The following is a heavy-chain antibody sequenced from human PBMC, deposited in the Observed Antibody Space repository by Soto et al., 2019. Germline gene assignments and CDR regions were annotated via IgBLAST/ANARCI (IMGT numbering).Heavy chain of an antibody. CDR3: ARGRRRYCGGDCYSVFDY. CDR2: ISSNGGST. CDR1: GFTFSSYA. J-gene: IGHJ4*02. D-gene: IGHD2-21*01. V-gene: IGHV3-64*01. Sequence: GGSLILSCAASGFTFSSYAMHWVRQAPGKGLEYVSAISSNGGSTYYANSVKGRFTISRDNSKNTLYLQMGSLRAEDMAVYYCARGRRRYCGGDCYSVFDYWGQGTLVTVSS.